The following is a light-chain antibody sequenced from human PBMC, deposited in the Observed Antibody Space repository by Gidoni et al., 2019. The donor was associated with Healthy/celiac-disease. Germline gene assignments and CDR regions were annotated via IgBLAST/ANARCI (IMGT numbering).Light chain of an antibody. V-gene: IGKV3-20*01. CDR2: GAS. CDR3: QQYGSSPTT. CDR1: QSVSSSY. J-gene: IGKJ1*01. Sequence: EIVLTPSPGTLSLSPGERATLSCRASQSVSSSYLAWYQQNPGQAPRLLIYGASSRATGIPDRFSGSGSGTDFTLTISRLEPEDFAVYYCQQYGSSPTTFGQGTKVEIK.